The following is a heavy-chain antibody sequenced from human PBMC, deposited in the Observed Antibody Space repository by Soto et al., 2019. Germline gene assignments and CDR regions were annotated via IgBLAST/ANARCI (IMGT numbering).Heavy chain of an antibody. D-gene: IGHD2-2*01. J-gene: IGHJ4*02. CDR3: ARGPSSLTRFDY. CDR2: ISYDGSNK. CDR1: GFTFSSYA. V-gene: IGHV3-30-3*01. Sequence: PGGSLRLCCVASGFTFSSYAMHWVRQAPGKGLEWVAVISYDGSNKYFADSVKGRFTISRDNSKNTLYLQMNSLRAEDTAVYYCARGPSSLTRFDYWGQGTLVTVSS.